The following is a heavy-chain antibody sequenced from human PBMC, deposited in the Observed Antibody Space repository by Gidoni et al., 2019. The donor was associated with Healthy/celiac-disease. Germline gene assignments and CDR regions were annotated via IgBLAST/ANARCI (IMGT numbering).Heavy chain of an antibody. CDR2: INHSGST. CDR1: GGSFSGYY. V-gene: IGHV4-34*01. Sequence: QVQLQQWGAGLLKPSETLSLTCAVYGGSFSGYYWSWIRQPPGTGLEWIGEINHSGSTNYNPSLKSRVTISVDTSKNQFSLKLSSVTAADTAVYYCARLWFGEFEWFDPWGQGTLVTVSS. D-gene: IGHD3-10*01. CDR3: ARLWFGEFEWFDP. J-gene: IGHJ5*02.